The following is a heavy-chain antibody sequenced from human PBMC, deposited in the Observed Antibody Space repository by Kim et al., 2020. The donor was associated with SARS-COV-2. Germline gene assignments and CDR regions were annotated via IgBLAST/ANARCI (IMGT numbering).Heavy chain of an antibody. CDR1: GASISSSSYY. J-gene: IGHJ4*02. CDR3: ARGSPTGTTALHY. V-gene: IGHV4-39*07. CDR2: IYYSGTT. Sequence: SETLSLTCTISGASISSSSYYWGWIRQPPGKGLEWIGSIYYSGTTYYSPSLKSRVTISMDTSKNQFSLRLNSVTAADTAVYYCARGSPTGTTALHYWGQGTLVTVSS. D-gene: IGHD1-1*01.